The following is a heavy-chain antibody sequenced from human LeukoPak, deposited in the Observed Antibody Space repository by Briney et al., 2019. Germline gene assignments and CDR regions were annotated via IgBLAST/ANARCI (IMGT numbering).Heavy chain of an antibody. CDR2: ISYSGST. D-gene: IGHD3-22*01. V-gene: IGHV4-59*01. CDR3: ARRDTSGYYFY. Sequence: SETLSLTCTVPGGSISSFYWSWIRQPPGKGLEWIGYISYSGSTNYNPSLKSRVTISVDTSKNQFSLKLSSVTAADTAVYYCARRDTSGYYFYWGQGTLVTVSS. J-gene: IGHJ4*02. CDR1: GGSISSFY.